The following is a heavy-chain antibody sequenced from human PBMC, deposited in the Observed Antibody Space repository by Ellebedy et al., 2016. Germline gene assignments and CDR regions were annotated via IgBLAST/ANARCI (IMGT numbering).Heavy chain of an antibody. Sequence: SLKISXAASGFTFSSYSMNWVRQAPGKGLEWVSGISWNSGSIGYADSVKGRFTISRDNAKNSLYLQMNSLRPEDTALYYCARDRSRAEGGDGMDVWGQGTTVTVSS. CDR3: ARDRSRAEGGDGMDV. J-gene: IGHJ6*02. CDR1: GFTFSSYS. CDR2: ISWNSGSI. V-gene: IGHV3-9*01.